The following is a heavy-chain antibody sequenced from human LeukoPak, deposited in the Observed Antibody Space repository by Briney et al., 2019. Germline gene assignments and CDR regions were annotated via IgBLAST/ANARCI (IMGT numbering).Heavy chain of an antibody. D-gene: IGHD6-19*01. CDR1: GYTFTSYG. CDR3: ARKGHPGAVAGTGYCQH. V-gene: IGHV1-18*01. J-gene: IGHJ1*01. CDR2: ISAYNGNT. Sequence: ASVKVSCKASGYTFTSYGISWVRQAPGQGLEWMGWISAYNGNTNYAEKVQGRVTMTTDTSTSTAYMELRSLGSDDTAVYYCARKGHPGAVAGTGYCQHWGQGTLVTVSA.